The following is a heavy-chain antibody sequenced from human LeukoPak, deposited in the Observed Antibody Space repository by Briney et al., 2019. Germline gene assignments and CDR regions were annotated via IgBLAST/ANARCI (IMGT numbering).Heavy chain of an antibody. CDR1: GGSISSYY. CDR2: IYTSGST. CDR3: ARETYYYGSGSYPFDY. D-gene: IGHD3-10*01. V-gene: IGHV4-4*07. J-gene: IGHJ4*02. Sequence: SETLSLTCTVSGGSISSYYWSWIRQPAGKGLEWLGRIYTSGSTNYNPSLKSRVTMSVDTSKNQFSLKLTSVTAADTAVYYCARETYYYGSGSYPFDYWGQGTLVTVSS.